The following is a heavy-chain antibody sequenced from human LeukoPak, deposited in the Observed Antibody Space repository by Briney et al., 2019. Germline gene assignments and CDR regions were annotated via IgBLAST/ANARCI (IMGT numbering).Heavy chain of an antibody. J-gene: IGHJ4*02. V-gene: IGHV3-9*03. CDR2: ISWNSDTI. CDR3: AKAGGYYYDSSSYDDY. CDR1: GFIFDDYA. D-gene: IGHD3-22*01. Sequence: GGSLRLSCAASGFIFDDYAMHWVRQAPGKGLEWVSGISWNSDTIGYADSVKGRFTISRDNAKNSLYLQMNSLRAEDMALYYCAKAGGYYYDSSSYDDYWGQGTLVTVSS.